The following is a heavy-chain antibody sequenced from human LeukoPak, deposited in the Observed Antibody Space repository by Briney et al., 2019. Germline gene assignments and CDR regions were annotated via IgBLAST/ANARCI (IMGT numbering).Heavy chain of an antibody. Sequence: ASVKVSCRASGYSFTAFHIHWVRQAPGQGLEWMGWIHPRSGETNYAYKFRGRVTMTRDTSISTTYMDLGSLGSDDTAVYYCARDGEYGTGSYYRGCFDYWGQGTLVTVSS. V-gene: IGHV1-2*02. CDR3: ARDGEYGTGSYYRGCFDY. CDR2: IHPRSGET. CDR1: GYSFTAFH. D-gene: IGHD3-10*01. J-gene: IGHJ4*02.